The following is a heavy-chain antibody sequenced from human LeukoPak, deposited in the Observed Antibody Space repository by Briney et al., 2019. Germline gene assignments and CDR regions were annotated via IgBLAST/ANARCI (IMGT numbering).Heavy chain of an antibody. J-gene: IGHJ3*02. CDR2: INHSGST. CDR1: GGSFSGYY. Sequence: PSETLSFTCAVYGGSFSGYYWSWIRQPPGKGLEWIGEINHSGSTNYNPSLKSRVTISVDTSKNQFSLKLSSVTAADTAVYYCASAGDYNAFDIWGQGTMVTVSS. D-gene: IGHD4-17*01. CDR3: ASAGDYNAFDI. V-gene: IGHV4-34*01.